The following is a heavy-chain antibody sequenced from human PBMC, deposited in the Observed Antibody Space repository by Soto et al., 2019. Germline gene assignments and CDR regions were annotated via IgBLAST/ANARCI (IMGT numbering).Heavy chain of an antibody. CDR1: GFTVSSKY. CDR2: IWSAGLT. CDR3: ARELPPDL. Sequence: EAQVVESGGGLIQPGGSLGLSCAASGFTVSSKYMTWVRQAPGKGLEWVSIIWSAGLTYYADSVKGRFTISRDNSKNTLYLQMNSLRAEDSALYYCARELPPDLWGQGTLVTVSS. J-gene: IGHJ5*02. V-gene: IGHV3-53*01.